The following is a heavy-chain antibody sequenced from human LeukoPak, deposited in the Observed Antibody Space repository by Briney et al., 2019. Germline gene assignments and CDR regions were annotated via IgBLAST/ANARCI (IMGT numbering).Heavy chain of an antibody. V-gene: IGHV4-59*01. D-gene: IGHD6-13*01. CDR1: GGSISNYH. CDR3: ARGVYIAAAQYGY. Sequence: SETLSLTCTVSGGSISNYHWSWIRQPPGKGLEWIGYIYYSGTTNYNPSLKSRVTISVDTSKNQFSLKLNSVTAADTAVYYCARGVYIAAAQYGYWGQGTLVTVSS. CDR2: IYYSGTT. J-gene: IGHJ4*02.